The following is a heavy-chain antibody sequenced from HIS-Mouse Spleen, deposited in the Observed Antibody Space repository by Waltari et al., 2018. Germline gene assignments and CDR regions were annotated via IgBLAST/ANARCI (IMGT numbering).Heavy chain of an antibody. Sequence: QLQLQESGPGLVKPSETLSLTCTVSGGSISSSSYYWGWIRQPPGKGLEWIGSIYYSGRTAYNPPLKGRVTISVDTSKNQFSLKLSSVTAADTAVYYCAREIPYSSSWYDWYFDLWGRGTLVTVSS. CDR1: GGSISSSSYY. V-gene: IGHV4-39*07. D-gene: IGHD6-13*01. CDR2: IYYSGRT. CDR3: AREIPYSSSWYDWYFDL. J-gene: IGHJ2*01.